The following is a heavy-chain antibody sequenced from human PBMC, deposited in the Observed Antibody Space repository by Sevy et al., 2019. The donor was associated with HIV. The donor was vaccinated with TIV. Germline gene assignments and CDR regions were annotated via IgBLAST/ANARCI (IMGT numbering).Heavy chain of an antibody. Sequence: GGSLRLSCAASGFTFSNYSMNWVRQAPGKGPEWVSSISTSSTYIYHADSVKGRFTISRDDAKNSLYLQMNSLRAEDTAIYYCARDVGQQLADYWGQGTLVTVSS. CDR2: ISTSSTYI. CDR1: GFTFSNYS. CDR3: ARDVGQQLADY. V-gene: IGHV3-21*01. D-gene: IGHD6-13*01. J-gene: IGHJ4*02.